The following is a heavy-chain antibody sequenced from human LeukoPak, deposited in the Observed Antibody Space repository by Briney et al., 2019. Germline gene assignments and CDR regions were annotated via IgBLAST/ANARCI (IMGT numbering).Heavy chain of an antibody. CDR2: INHSGST. V-gene: IGHV4-34*01. CDR3: ARTLRYYYYYYMDV. CDR1: GGSFSGYY. Sequence: PSETLSLTCAVYGGSFSGYYWSWIRQPPGKGLEWIGEINHSGSTNYNPSLKSRVTILVDTSKNQFSLKLSSVTAADTAVYYCARTLRYYYYYYMDVWGKGTTVTVSS. J-gene: IGHJ6*03. D-gene: IGHD4-17*01.